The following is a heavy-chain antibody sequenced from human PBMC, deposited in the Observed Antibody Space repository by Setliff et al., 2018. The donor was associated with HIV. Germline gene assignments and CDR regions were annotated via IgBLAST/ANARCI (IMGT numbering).Heavy chain of an antibody. Sequence: VAAVKVSCKGSGYTFPNYGFSWVRQAPGQGLEWMGWISTYNDNTNYAQKFQDRVTFTTDISTSTVYMELRSLKSDDTAVYYCARARSGYEADFDYWGQGTLVTVSS. CDR2: ISTYNDNT. CDR1: GYTFPNYG. CDR3: ARARSGYEADFDY. D-gene: IGHD5-12*01. V-gene: IGHV1-18*04. J-gene: IGHJ4*02.